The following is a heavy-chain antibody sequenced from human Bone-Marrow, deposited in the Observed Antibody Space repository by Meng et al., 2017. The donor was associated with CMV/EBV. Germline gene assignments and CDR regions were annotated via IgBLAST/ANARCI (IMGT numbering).Heavy chain of an antibody. CDR1: GFPLSCYS. Sequence: SCAASGFPLSCYSMNWVRQAPGRGLESVSRINTDGSNPTYADSVKGRFTISRDNAKNTLSLQLNGLSAEDTAVYYCARGRSGYYFDYWGQGTLVTVSS. J-gene: IGHJ4*02. CDR2: INTDGSNP. CDR3: ARGRSGYYFDY. V-gene: IGHV3-74*03. D-gene: IGHD6-25*01.